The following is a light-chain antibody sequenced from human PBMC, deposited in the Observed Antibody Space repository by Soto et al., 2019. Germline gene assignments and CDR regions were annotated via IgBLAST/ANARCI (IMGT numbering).Light chain of an antibody. Sequence: DIQMTQSPSTLSASVGDRVTITCRASQIISGWLASYQQKPGETPKLLIYKASRLESGVPSRFSGSGSGTEFILTISSLQPDDFATYYCRHYNSYPWTFGQGTKVDIK. CDR2: KAS. CDR3: RHYNSYPWT. CDR1: QIISGW. J-gene: IGKJ1*01. V-gene: IGKV1-5*03.